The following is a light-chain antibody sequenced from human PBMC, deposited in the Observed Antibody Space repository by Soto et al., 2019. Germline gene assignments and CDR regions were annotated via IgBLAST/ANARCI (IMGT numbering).Light chain of an antibody. V-gene: IGKV1-13*02. Sequence: IQMTQSPSSLSASVGDRVTITCRASQSISSSLNWYQQTPGKAPKVLIYDVSTLGSGVPSRFSGSGSGTDFALTISCLQSEDFATYYCQQYYSYPLTFGGGTKVDIK. CDR1: QSISSS. J-gene: IGKJ4*01. CDR3: QQYYSYPLT. CDR2: DVS.